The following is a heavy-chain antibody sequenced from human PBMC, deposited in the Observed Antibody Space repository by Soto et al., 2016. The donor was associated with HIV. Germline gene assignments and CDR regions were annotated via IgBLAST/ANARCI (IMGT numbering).Heavy chain of an antibody. D-gene: IGHD3-9*01. Sequence: VQLVESGGGVVQPGRSLRLSCAASGFTFSTYAMHWVRQAPGKGLEWVAVISYDGSNKYYADSVKGRFTISRDNSKNTLYLQMNSLRAEDTAVYYCARGSFTXFDCLPYYYYGMDVWARDHGHRLL. J-gene: IGHJ6*01. V-gene: IGHV3-30*04. CDR2: ISYDGSNK. CDR3: ARGSFTXFDCLPYYYYGMDV. CDR1: GFTFSTYA.